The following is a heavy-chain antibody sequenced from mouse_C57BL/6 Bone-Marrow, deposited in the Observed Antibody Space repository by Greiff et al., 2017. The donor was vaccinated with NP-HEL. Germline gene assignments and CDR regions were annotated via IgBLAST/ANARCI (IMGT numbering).Heavy chain of an antibody. V-gene: IGHV1-80*01. D-gene: IGHD1-1*01. CDR1: GYAFSSYW. CDR2: IYPGDGDT. J-gene: IGHJ2*01. CDR3: ARLGTTVVATHYFDY. Sequence: VQLVESGAELVKPGASVKISCKASGYAFSSYWMNWVKQRPGKGLEWIGQIYPGDGDTNYNGKFKGKATLTADKSSSTAYMQLSSLTSEDSAVYFCARLGTTVVATHYFDYWGQGTTLTVSS.